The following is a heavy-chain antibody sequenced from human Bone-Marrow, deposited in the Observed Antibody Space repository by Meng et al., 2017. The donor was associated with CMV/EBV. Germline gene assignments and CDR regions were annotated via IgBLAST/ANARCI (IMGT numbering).Heavy chain of an antibody. CDR2: IYWNDDK. J-gene: IGHJ4*02. CDR1: GFSLTTYGVG. V-gene: IGHV2-5*01. CDR3: AHRRQSIAALRWAFDY. D-gene: IGHD6-6*01. Sequence: SGPTLVKPTQTLTLTCTFSGFSLTTYGVGVGWVRQPPGKALEWLAVIYWNDDKRYSPSLQIRLTITKDTPENQVVLTMTNMDPVDTATYYCAHRRQSIAALRWAFDYWGQGTLVTVSS.